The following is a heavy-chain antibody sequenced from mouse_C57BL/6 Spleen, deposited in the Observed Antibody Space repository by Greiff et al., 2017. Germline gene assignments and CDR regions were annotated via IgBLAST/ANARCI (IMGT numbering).Heavy chain of an antibody. V-gene: IGHV5-16*01. Sequence: EVQLVESEGGLVQPGSSMKLSCTASGFTFSDYYMAWVRQVPEKGLEWVANINYDGSSTYYLDSLKSRFIISRDNAKNILYLQMSSLKSEDAATYYCARDDGPWYFDVWGTGTTVTVSS. CDR2: INYDGSST. CDR3: ARDDGPWYFDV. J-gene: IGHJ1*03. CDR1: GFTFSDYY. D-gene: IGHD2-3*01.